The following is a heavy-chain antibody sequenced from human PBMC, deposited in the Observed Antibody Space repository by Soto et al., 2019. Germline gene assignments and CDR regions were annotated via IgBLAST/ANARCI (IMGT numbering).Heavy chain of an antibody. Sequence: PGGSLRLSCAASGFTFSSYGMHWVRQAPGKGLEWVAVISYDGSNKYYADSVKGRFTISRDNSKNTLYLQMNSLRAEDTAVYYCAKAPRSGYDYYYYGMDVWGQGTTVTVSS. CDR1: GFTFSSYG. CDR3: AKAPRSGYDYYYYGMDV. CDR2: ISYDGSNK. J-gene: IGHJ6*02. V-gene: IGHV3-30*18. D-gene: IGHD5-12*01.